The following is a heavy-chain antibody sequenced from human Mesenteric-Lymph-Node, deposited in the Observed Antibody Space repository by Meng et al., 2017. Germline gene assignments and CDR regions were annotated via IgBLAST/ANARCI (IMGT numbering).Heavy chain of an antibody. V-gene: IGHV5-51*01. CDR1: GYSFTSYW. Sequence: GESLKISCKGSGYSFTSYWIGWVRQMPGKGLEWMGIIYPGDSDTRYSPSFQGQVTISADKSISTAYLQWSSLKASDTAMYYCARHNEAYSGYESLSDIVVVTAAYGMDVWGQGTTVTVSS. CDR3: ARHNEAYSGYESLSDIVVVTAAYGMDV. CDR2: IYPGDSDT. J-gene: IGHJ6*02. D-gene: IGHD2-21*02.